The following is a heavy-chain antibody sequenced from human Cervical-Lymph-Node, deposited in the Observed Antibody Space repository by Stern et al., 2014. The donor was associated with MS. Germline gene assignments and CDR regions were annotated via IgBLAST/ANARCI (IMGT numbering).Heavy chain of an antibody. Sequence: QLVQSGAEVKKPGSSVKVSCKASGGTLTGFPISWVRQAPGHGLQWMGGIIPLFGTTNYAQRFQDRVTITAEESTDTAFIELSSLRSEDTAVYYCATPPTPSIGYYNVWGQGTLVTVSS. CDR1: GGTLTGFP. J-gene: IGHJ4*02. CDR3: ATPPTPSIGYYNV. V-gene: IGHV1-69*01. CDR2: IIPLFGTT. D-gene: IGHD6-19*01.